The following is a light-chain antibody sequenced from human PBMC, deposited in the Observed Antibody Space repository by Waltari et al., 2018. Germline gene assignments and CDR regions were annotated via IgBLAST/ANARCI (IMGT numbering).Light chain of an antibody. CDR1: TMKHKY. CDR3: QAWDDTTAWV. CDR2: QDD. Sequence: SYKLTQTPSLAVSPGQTASLPCSGETMKHKYVCWYQQKTGQSPELVIYQDDKRPSGIPERFSGSNSGDTATLTISGTQPMDEADYYCQAWDDTTAWVFGGGTKLTVL. J-gene: IGLJ3*02. V-gene: IGLV3-1*01.